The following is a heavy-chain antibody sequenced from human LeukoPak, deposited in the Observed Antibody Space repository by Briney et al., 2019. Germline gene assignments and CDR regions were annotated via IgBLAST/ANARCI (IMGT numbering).Heavy chain of an antibody. Sequence: GGSLRLSCVVSGLTVSNNYMTWVRQAPGKGLEWVSYISSSSSTIYYADSVKGRFTISRDNAKNSLYLQMNSLRAEDTAVYYCARGGLRFRDAFDIWGQGTMVTVSS. V-gene: IGHV3-48*01. CDR1: GLTVSNNY. J-gene: IGHJ3*02. CDR3: ARGGLRFRDAFDI. D-gene: IGHD4-17*01. CDR2: ISSSSSTI.